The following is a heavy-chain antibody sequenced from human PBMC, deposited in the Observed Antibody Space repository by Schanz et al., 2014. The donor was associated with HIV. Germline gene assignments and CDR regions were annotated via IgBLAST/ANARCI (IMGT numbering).Heavy chain of an antibody. CDR3: GGHGGFSY. CDR1: GFTFSRSA. V-gene: IGHV3-23*03. Sequence: VQLVEFGGGVVQPGRSLRLSCTVSGFTFSRSAMTWVRQAPGKGLEWVSSIDIAGTLTYFADSVKGRFTSSRDNSKNTLYLQMNSLRAEDTAVYYCGGHGGFSYWGQGTRVAVSP. D-gene: IGHD6-25*01. J-gene: IGHJ4*02. CDR2: IDIAGTLT.